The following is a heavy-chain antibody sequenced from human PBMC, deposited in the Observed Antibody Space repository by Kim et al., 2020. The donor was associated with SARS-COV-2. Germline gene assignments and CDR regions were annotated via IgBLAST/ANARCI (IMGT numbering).Heavy chain of an antibody. CDR3: ARHEGYCSGGSCYAPGGDYDY. J-gene: IGHJ4*02. Sequence: SETLSLTCTVSGGSISSSSYYWGWIRQPPGKGLEWIGSIYYSGSTYYNPSLKSRVTISVDTSKNQFSLKLSSVTAADTAVYYCARHEGYCSGGSCYAPGGDYDYWGQGTLVTVSS. D-gene: IGHD2-15*01. V-gene: IGHV4-39*01. CDR1: GGSISSSSYY. CDR2: IYYSGST.